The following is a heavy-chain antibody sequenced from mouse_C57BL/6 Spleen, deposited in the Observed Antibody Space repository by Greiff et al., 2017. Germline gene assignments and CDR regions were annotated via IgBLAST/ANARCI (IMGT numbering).Heavy chain of an antibody. J-gene: IGHJ3*01. V-gene: IGHV1-26*01. CDR2: ISPNDGGT. Sequence: EVQLQQSGPGLVKPGASLTISCTASGYTFTNYCMHWVKQSPGKGLEWIGEISPNDGGTSYKHKFTGKATLTVDKSSSTAYMQLRSLTSEDSAVYYCARGGAYAGLDYWGQGTLVTVSA. CDR1: GYTFTNYC. CDR3: ARGGAYAGLDY. D-gene: IGHD1-1*01.